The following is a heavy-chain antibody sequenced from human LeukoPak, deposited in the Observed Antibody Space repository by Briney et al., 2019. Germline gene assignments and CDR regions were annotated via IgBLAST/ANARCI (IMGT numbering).Heavy chain of an antibody. D-gene: IGHD3-3*01. Sequence: PSETLSLTCTVSGGSISSGSYYWSWIRQPAGKGLEWIGRIYTSGSTNYNPSLKSRVTISVDTSKNQFSLKLSSVTAADTAVYYCARVGRLNGFFTALDWFDPWGQGTLVTVSS. J-gene: IGHJ5*02. CDR3: ARVGRLNGFFTALDWFDP. V-gene: IGHV4-61*02. CDR1: GGSISSGSYY. CDR2: IYTSGST.